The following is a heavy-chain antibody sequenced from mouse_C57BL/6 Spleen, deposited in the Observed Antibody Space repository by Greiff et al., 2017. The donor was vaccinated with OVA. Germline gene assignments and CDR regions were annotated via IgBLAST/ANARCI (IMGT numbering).Heavy chain of an antibody. Sequence: EVKLVESGEGLVKPGGSLKLSCEASGFTFSSYAMSWVRQTPEKRLEWVAYISSGGDYIYYADTVKGRFTISRDNARNTLYLQMSSLKSEDTAMYYCTRGNWDVWFAYWGQGTLVTVSA. CDR2: ISSGGDYI. D-gene: IGHD4-1*01. CDR3: TRGNWDVWFAY. J-gene: IGHJ3*01. V-gene: IGHV5-9-1*02. CDR1: GFTFSSYA.